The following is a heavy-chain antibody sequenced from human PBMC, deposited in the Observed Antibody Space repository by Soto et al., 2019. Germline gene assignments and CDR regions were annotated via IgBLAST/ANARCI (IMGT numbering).Heavy chain of an antibody. Sequence: ASVKVSCKASGYTFTNYAMHWVRQAPGQRLEWMGWINAGNGNTKYSQKFQGRVTITRDTSASTAYMELSSLRSEDTAVYYCVRGSGLNWLDPWGQGTLVTVSS. J-gene: IGHJ5*02. CDR1: GYTFTNYA. D-gene: IGHD3-10*01. CDR2: INAGNGNT. V-gene: IGHV1-3*01. CDR3: VRGSGLNWLDP.